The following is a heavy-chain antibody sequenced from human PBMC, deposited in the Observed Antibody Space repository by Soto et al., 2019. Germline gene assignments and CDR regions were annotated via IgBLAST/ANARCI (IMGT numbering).Heavy chain of an antibody. J-gene: IGHJ4*02. Sequence: LQSGGGLVQPGGSLRLSCAGSGFTYGAYAMSWVRQAPGKGLEWVSSISGSGGNTFYPDSVKGRFTISRDNSKNTLYLQMNSLRAEDTAVYYCAKDPPGRHIIVVTALDCWGQGTLVTVSA. CDR1: GFTYGAYA. V-gene: IGHV3-23*01. CDR2: ISGSGGNT. CDR3: AKDPPGRHIIVVTALDC. D-gene: IGHD2-21*02.